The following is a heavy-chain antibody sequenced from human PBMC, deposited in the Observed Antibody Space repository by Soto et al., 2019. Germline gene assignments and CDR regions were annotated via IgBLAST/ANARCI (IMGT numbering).Heavy chain of an antibody. V-gene: IGHV4-39*01. D-gene: IGHD6-19*01. CDR3: ARSGSGWYGDFDY. CDR1: GGSISSSSYY. J-gene: IGHJ4*02. Sequence: QLQLQESGPGLVKPSETLSLTCTVSGGSISSSSYYWGWIRQPPGKGLEWIGSIYYSGSTYYNPSLKRRVTISVDTSKNQFSLKLSSVTAADTAVYYCARSGSGWYGDFDYWGQGTLVTVSS. CDR2: IYYSGST.